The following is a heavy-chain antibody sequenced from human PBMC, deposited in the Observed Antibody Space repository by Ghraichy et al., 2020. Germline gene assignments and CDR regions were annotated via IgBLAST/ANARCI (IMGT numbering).Heavy chain of an antibody. CDR2: IYHSGST. D-gene: IGHD3-16*02. CDR1: GYSISSGYY. V-gene: IGHV4-38-2*01. Sequence: SETLSLTCAVSGYSISSGYYWGWIRQPPGKGLEWIGSIYHSGSTYYNPSLKSRVTISVDTSKNQFSLKLSSVTAADTAVYYCARGVHDYVWGSYRTKYIYFDYWGQGTLVTVSS. CDR3: ARGVHDYVWGSYRTKYIYFDY. J-gene: IGHJ4*02.